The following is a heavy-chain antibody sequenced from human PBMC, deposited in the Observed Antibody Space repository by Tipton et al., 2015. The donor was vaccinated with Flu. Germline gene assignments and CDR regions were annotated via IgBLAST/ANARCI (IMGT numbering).Heavy chain of an antibody. CDR2: IWYDGSNK. D-gene: IGHD3-22*01. J-gene: IGHJ6*02. V-gene: IGHV3-33*01. CDR1: GFIFSTYG. Sequence: FLRLSCAASGFIFSTYGMHWVRQVPDKGLEWVAIIWYDGSNKYYADSVKGRFIISRDNSKNTLYLQMNSLRAEDTAIYYCAREGYYDSSGSTLGDVWGQGTTVTVSS. CDR3: AREGYYDSSGSTLGDV.